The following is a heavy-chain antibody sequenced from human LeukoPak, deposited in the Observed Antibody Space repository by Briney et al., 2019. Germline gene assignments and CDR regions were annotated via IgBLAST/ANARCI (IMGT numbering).Heavy chain of an antibody. J-gene: IGHJ4*02. Sequence: SETLSLTCTVSGGSISSYYWSWIRQPPGKGLEWIGYIYYSGSTNYNPSLKSRVTISVDTSKNQFSLKLSSVTAADTAVYYCARVGYCSSTSCYPEAFDYWGQGTLVTVSS. CDR1: GGSISSYY. V-gene: IGHV4-59*01. CDR2: IYYSGST. D-gene: IGHD2-2*01. CDR3: ARVGYCSSTSCYPEAFDY.